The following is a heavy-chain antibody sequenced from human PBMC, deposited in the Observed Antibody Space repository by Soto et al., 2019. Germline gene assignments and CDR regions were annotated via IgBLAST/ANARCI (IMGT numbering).Heavy chain of an antibody. V-gene: IGHV1-69*01. CDR1: GGTFSSYA. J-gene: IGHJ1*01. Sequence: QVQLVQSGAEVKKPGSSVKVSCKASGGTFSSYAISWVRQAPGQGLEWMGGIIPIFGTANYAQKFQGRVTITADESTSTAYMELGSLRSEDTAVYYCARGGYYYDSSGYYRRGARASEYFQHWGQGTLVTVSS. CDR3: ARGGYYYDSSGYYRRGARASEYFQH. D-gene: IGHD3-22*01. CDR2: IIPIFGTA.